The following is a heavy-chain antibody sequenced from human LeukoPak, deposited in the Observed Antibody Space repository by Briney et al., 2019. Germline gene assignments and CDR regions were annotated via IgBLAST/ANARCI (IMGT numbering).Heavy chain of an antibody. J-gene: IGHJ4*02. D-gene: IGHD2-15*01. CDR3: ARYCSGGSCYYGAIDY. CDR2: IYTSGST. CDR1: GGSISSGSYY. V-gene: IGHV4-61*02. Sequence: SETLSLTCTVSGGSISSGSYYWSWIRQPAGKGLEWIGRIYTSGSTNYNLSLKSRVTISVDTSKNQFSLKLSSVTAADTAVYYCARYCSGGSCYYGAIDYWGQGTLVTVSS.